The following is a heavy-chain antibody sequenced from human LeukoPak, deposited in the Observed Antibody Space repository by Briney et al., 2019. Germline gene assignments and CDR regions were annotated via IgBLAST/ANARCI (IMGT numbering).Heavy chain of an antibody. CDR3: ARDHRRYCSGGSCYSGDY. V-gene: IGHV3-30*19. Sequence: GGSLRLSCAASGFTFSSYGMHWVRQAPGKGLEWVAVISYDGSNKYYADSVKGRFTISRDNSKNTLYLQMNSLRAEDTAVYYCARDHRRYCSGGSCYSGDYWGQGTLVTVSS. CDR1: GFTFSSYG. J-gene: IGHJ4*02. D-gene: IGHD2-15*01. CDR2: ISYDGSNK.